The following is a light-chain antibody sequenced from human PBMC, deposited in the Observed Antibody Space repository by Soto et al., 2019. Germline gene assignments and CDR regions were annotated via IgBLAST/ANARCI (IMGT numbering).Light chain of an antibody. V-gene: IGKV1-39*01. Sequence: DIQMTQSPSTLSAAVGDRVTIACRASQNINTYLNWYQQEPGKAPKLLIFDAASLQSGVPSRFSGGGSRTDFTLTITSLQPEDFATYYCQQTSSAPFTFGPGTKVDIK. CDR2: DAA. CDR1: QNINTY. J-gene: IGKJ3*01. CDR3: QQTSSAPFT.